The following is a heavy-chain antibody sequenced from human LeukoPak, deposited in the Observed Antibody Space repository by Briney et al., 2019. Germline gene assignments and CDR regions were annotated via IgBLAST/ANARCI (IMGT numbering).Heavy chain of an antibody. D-gene: IGHD2-2*01. CDR1: GGSISSYY. CDR2: IYYSGST. CDR3: ARGVCSSTSCYDAFDI. Sequence: SETLSLTCTVSGGSISSYYWSWIRQPPGKGLEWIGYIYYSGSTNYNPSLKSRVTISVDTSKNQFSLKLSSVTAADTAVYYCARGVCSSTSCYDAFDIWGQGTMVTVSS. V-gene: IGHV4-59*01. J-gene: IGHJ3*02.